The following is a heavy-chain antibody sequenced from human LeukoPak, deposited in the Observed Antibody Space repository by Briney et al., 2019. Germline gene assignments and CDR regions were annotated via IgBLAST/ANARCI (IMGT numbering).Heavy chain of an antibody. V-gene: IGHV3-23*01. J-gene: IGHJ6*03. CDR1: GFRFSSYA. D-gene: IGHD4-11*01. CDR2: MSGSGNHT. Sequence: GGSLRLSCVGSGFRFSSYAMSWVRQAPGKGLEWVSAMSGSGNHTYYADSVKGRFTISIDNSKNTVYLQMNTLRVDDTAVYYLAKGGQQFIYYYLHMAVWGRGTTVTVSS. CDR3: AKGGQQFIYYYLHMAV.